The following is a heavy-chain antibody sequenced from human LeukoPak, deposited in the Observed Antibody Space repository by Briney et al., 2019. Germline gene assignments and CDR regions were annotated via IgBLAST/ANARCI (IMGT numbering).Heavy chain of an antibody. CDR3: ARGVSGYQGYYNMDV. V-gene: IGHV1-69*05. CDR1: GGTFSSYA. J-gene: IGHJ6*03. Sequence: SVKVSCKASGGTFSSYAINWVRQAPGQGLEWVGRIIPIFGTANYAQKFQGRVTITTDESTSTAYMELSSLRSEDTAVYYRARGVSGYQGYYNMDVWDKGTTVTVSS. CDR2: IIPIFGTA. D-gene: IGHD3-22*01.